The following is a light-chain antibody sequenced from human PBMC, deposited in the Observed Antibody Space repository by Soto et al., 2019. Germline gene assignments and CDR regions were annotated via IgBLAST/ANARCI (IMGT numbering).Light chain of an antibody. CDR3: CSYAGSYWV. Sequence: QSALTQPASVSGSPGQSITISCTGTSSDVGRYNLVSWYQQHPGKAPKLMIYEGSKRPSGVSNRFSGSKSGNTASLKISGHQAEDEADYYCCSYAGSYWVFGGGTKVTVL. CDR1: SSDVGRYNL. CDR2: EGS. V-gene: IGLV2-23*01. J-gene: IGLJ3*02.